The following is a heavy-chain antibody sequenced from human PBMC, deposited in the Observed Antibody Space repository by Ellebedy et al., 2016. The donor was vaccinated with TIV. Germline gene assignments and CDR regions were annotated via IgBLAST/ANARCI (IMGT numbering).Heavy chain of an antibody. CDR3: AREMYDFWSGTFHY. CDR2: ISSSSNYI. D-gene: IGHD3-3*01. Sequence: GGSLRLSXAASGFTFSSYGMNWVRQAPGKGLEWVAFISSSSNYIYYADSVKGRFTISRDNSKNTVYLQMNSLRAEDTAVYYCAREMYDFWSGTFHYWGQGTLVTVSS. V-gene: IGHV3-21*04. CDR1: GFTFSSYG. J-gene: IGHJ4*02.